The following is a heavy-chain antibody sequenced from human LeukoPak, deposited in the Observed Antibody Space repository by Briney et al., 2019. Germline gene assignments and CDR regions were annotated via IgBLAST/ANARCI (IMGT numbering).Heavy chain of an antibody. D-gene: IGHD1-26*01. CDR2: LSYDGNRK. V-gene: IGHV3-30-3*01. Sequence: GGSLRLSCAASGFTFSTYPMLWVRQAPGKGLEWVALLSYDGNRKYYADSVKGRFTISRDISRNTLYLQMTSLGPDDTAVYFCARELFSGSHGYFDYWGQGTLVTVSS. J-gene: IGHJ4*02. CDR3: ARELFSGSHGYFDY. CDR1: GFTFSTYP.